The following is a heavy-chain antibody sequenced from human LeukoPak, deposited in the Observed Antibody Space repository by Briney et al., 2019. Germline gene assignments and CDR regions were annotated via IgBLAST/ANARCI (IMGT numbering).Heavy chain of an antibody. D-gene: IGHD6-19*01. J-gene: IGHJ4*02. Sequence: KPSETLSLTCTVSGGSISSGSYYWSWIRQPAGKGLEWIGRISTSGSTNYNPSLKSRVTISVDTSKNQFSLKLSSVTAADTAVYYCARDQGSGWYSYWGQGTLVTVSS. CDR2: ISTSGST. V-gene: IGHV4-61*02. CDR3: ARDQGSGWYSY. CDR1: GGSISSGSYY.